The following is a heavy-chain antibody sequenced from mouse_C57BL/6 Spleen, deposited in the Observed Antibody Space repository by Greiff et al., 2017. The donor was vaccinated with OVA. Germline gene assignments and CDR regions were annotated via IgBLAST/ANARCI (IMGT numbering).Heavy chain of an antibody. V-gene: IGHV1-55*01. CDR2: IYPGSGST. CDR3: AREDYGSSYDFDY. Sequence: QVQLQQSGAELVKPGASVKMSCKASGYTFTSYWITWVKQRPGQGLEWIGDIYPGSGSTNYNEKFKSKATLTVDTSSSTAYMQLSSLTSEDSAVYYCAREDYGSSYDFDYWGQGTTLTVSS. D-gene: IGHD1-1*01. J-gene: IGHJ2*01. CDR1: GYTFTSYW.